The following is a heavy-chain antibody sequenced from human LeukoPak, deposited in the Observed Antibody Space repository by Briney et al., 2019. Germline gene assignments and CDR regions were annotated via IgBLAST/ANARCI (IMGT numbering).Heavy chain of an antibody. CDR2: ISYDGSNK. D-gene: IGHD4-23*01. CDR1: GFTFSSYA. Sequence: PGGSLRLSCAASGFTFSSYAMHWVRQAPGKGLEWVAVISYDGSNKYYADSVKGRFTISRDNSKNTLYLQMNSLRAEDTAVYYCAREDDNGGNSDFDYWGQGTLVTVSS. V-gene: IGHV3-30-3*01. CDR3: AREDDNGGNSDFDY. J-gene: IGHJ4*02.